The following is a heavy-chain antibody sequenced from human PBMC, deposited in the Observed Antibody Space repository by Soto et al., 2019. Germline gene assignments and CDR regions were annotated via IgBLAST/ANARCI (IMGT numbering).Heavy chain of an antibody. Sequence: ASVKVSCKASGGTFSSYAISWVRQAPGQGLEWMGGIIPIFGTANYAQKFQGRVTITADESTSTAYMELSSLRSEDTAVYYCRLWFGELVSLFDYWGQGTLVTVSS. J-gene: IGHJ4*02. CDR2: IIPIFGTA. CDR1: GGTFSSYA. CDR3: RLWFGELVSLFDY. D-gene: IGHD3-10*01. V-gene: IGHV1-69*13.